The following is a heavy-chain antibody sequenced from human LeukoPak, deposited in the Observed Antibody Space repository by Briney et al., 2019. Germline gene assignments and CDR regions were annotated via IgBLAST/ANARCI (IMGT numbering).Heavy chain of an antibody. J-gene: IGHJ3*02. V-gene: IGHV3-23*01. CDR2: ISGSGGST. CDR1: GFTFSSYA. Sequence: PGGSLRLSCAASGFTFSSYAMSWVRQAPGKGLEWVSAISGSGGSTYYADSVKGRFTISRDNAKNSLYLQMNSLRAEDTAVYYCARDMRGDSSSWDTDHGAFDIWGQGTMVTVSS. D-gene: IGHD6-13*01. CDR3: ARDMRGDSSSWDTDHGAFDI.